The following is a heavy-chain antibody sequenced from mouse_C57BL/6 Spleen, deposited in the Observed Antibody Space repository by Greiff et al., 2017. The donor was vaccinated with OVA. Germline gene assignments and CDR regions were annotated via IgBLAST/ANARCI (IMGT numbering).Heavy chain of an antibody. Sequence: EVKVVESGGGLVKPGGSLKLSCAASGFTFSSYAMSWVRQTPEKRLEWVATISDGGSYTYYPDNVKGRFTISRDNAKNNLYLQMSHLKSEDTAMYYCARDRDYDRYYFDDWGHGTTLAVSS. CDR3: ARDRDYDRYYFDD. CDR1: GFTFSSYA. CDR2: ISDGGSYT. J-gene: IGHJ2*01. V-gene: IGHV5-4*01. D-gene: IGHD2-4*01.